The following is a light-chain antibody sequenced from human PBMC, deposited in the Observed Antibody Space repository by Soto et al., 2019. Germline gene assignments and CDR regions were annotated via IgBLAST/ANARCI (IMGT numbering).Light chain of an antibody. J-gene: IGLJ1*01. CDR1: SSNIGSNT. V-gene: IGLV1-44*01. CDR2: TNN. CDR3: AAWDDSLNGLV. Sequence: QSVLTQPPSASGTPGQRVTISCSGSSSNIGSNTVNWDQQLPGTAPKLLIYTNNQRPSGVPGRCSGSKSGTSASLAISGLQSEDEADYYCAAWDDSLNGLVFGTGTKVTVL.